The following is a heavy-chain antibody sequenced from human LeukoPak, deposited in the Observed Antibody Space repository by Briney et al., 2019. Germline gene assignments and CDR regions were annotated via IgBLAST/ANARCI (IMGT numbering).Heavy chain of an antibody. CDR1: GFTFSSYS. V-gene: IGHV3-48*02. J-gene: IGHJ4*02. CDR3: ASERVSYYYDSSGDPPFDY. D-gene: IGHD3-22*01. CDR2: ISSSSSTI. Sequence: AGGSLRLSCSASGFTFSSYSMTWVRRAPGKGLEWVSYISSSSSTIYYADSVKGRFTISRDNAKNSLYLQMNSLRDEDTAVYYCASERVSYYYDSSGDPPFDYWGQGTLVTVSS.